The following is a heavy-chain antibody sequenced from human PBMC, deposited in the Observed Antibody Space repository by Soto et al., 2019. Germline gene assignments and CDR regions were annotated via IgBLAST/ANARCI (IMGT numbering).Heavy chain of an antibody. Sequence: GGSLRLSCAASGFAFSGYSMNWVRQPPGKGLEWVSSISTSGSCTYYADSVRGRFTISRDNSKNTMLLQMNSLRAEDTAVYYCARIGSVSANFDYWGLGTLVTVSS. CDR1: GFAFSGYS. CDR2: ISTSGSCT. V-gene: IGHV3-21*04. J-gene: IGHJ4*02. CDR3: ARIGSVSANFDY. D-gene: IGHD2-21*01.